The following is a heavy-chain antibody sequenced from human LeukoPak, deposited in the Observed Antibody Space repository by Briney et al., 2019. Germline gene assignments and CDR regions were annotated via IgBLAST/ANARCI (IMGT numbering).Heavy chain of an antibody. V-gene: IGHV1-2*02. CDR2: INPNSGGT. Sequence: ASVKVSCKASGYTFTGYYMHWVRQAPGQGLEWMGWINPNSGGTNYAQKFQGRVTMTRDTSISTAYMELSRLRSDDTAVYYCARVPKTHCSSTSCPHDYYYMDVWGKGTTGTVSS. D-gene: IGHD2-2*01. CDR1: GYTFTGYY. CDR3: ARVPKTHCSSTSCPHDYYYMDV. J-gene: IGHJ6*03.